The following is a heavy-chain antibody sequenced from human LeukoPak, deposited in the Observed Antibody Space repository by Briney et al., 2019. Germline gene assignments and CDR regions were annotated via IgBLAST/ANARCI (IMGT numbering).Heavy chain of an antibody. CDR2: IYYTGRT. D-gene: IGHD2-21*02. CDR3: ARDPIAYCGADCYSD. Sequence: SETLSLTFTVSGASIISGGYSWGWIRQHPGKGLEWIGYIYYTGRTYYNPSLKNRLTISIDASKSQFSLKLTSVTAADTAVYYCARDPIAYCGADCYSDWGQGTLVTVSS. J-gene: IGHJ4*02. CDR1: GASIISGGYS. V-gene: IGHV4-31*03.